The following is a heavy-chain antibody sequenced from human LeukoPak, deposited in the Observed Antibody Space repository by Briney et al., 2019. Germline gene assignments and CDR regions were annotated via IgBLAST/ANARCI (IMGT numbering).Heavy chain of an antibody. V-gene: IGHV4-4*07. D-gene: IGHD2-15*01. Sequence: SETLSLTCTVSGGSISSYYWSWIRQPAGKGLEWIGRIYTSGSTNYNPSLKSRVTMSVDTSKNQFSLKLSSVTAADTAVYYCARDCSGGSSYSLFDYWGQGTLVTVSS. CDR2: IYTSGST. CDR1: GGSISSYY. J-gene: IGHJ4*02. CDR3: ARDCSGGSSYSLFDY.